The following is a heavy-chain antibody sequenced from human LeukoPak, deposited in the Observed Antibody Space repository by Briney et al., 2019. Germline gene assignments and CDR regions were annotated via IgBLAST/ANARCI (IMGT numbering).Heavy chain of an antibody. CDR3: ARPRITIFGVVIDAFDI. Sequence: ASETLSLTCTVSGGSISSSSYYWGWIRQPPGKGLEWIVSIYYSGSTYYNPSLKGRVTLSVDTSKNQFSLKLSSVTAADTAVYYCARPRITIFGVVIDAFDIWGQGTMVTVSS. J-gene: IGHJ3*02. CDR1: GGSISSSSYY. D-gene: IGHD3-3*01. CDR2: IYYSGST. V-gene: IGHV4-39*01.